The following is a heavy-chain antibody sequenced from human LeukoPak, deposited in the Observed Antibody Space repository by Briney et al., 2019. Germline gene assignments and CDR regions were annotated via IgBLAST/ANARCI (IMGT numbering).Heavy chain of an antibody. CDR2: IKVSGGRT. V-gene: IGHV1-46*01. CDR1: GYTFSGFY. Sequence: RASVKVSCKASGYTFSGFYVHWVRQAPGQGLEWMGIIKVSGGRTEYAQKFQGRVTVTRDMSTSTVYMELNNLRSEDTAVYYCAREPPESYYFDNWGQGTLVTVSS. J-gene: IGHJ4*02. CDR3: AREPPESYYFDN.